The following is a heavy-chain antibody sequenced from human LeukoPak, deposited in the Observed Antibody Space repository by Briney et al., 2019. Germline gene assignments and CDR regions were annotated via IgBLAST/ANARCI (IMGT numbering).Heavy chain of an antibody. CDR3: AGDSSPGAFDI. Sequence: SETLSLTCTVSGYSISSGYYWGWIRQPPGKGLEWIGSIYHSGSTYYNPSLKSRVTISVDTSKNQFSLKLSSVTAADTAVYYCAGDSSPGAFDIWGQGTMVTVSS. D-gene: IGHD2-2*01. CDR1: GYSISSGYY. J-gene: IGHJ3*02. CDR2: IYHSGST. V-gene: IGHV4-38-2*02.